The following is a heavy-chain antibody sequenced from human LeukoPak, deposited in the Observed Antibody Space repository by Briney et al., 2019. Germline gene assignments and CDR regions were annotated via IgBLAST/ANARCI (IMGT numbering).Heavy chain of an antibody. Sequence: PGGSLRLSCAASGFNFSSYAMTWVRQAPGKGLEWVSVIYSGGSTYYADSVKGRFTISRDNSKNTLYLQMNSLRAEDTAVYYCARVDYPYYFDYWGQGTLVTVSS. D-gene: IGHD4-11*01. CDR3: ARVDYPYYFDY. CDR1: GFNFSSYA. CDR2: IYSGGST. V-gene: IGHV3-53*01. J-gene: IGHJ4*02.